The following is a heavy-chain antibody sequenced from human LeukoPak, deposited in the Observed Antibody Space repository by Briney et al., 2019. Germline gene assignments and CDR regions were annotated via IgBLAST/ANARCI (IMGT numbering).Heavy chain of an antibody. CDR2: IYTSGST. J-gene: IGHJ5*02. D-gene: IGHD6-13*01. CDR3: ARVRRQQLVPGGSVWWFDP. V-gene: IGHV4-4*07. CDR1: GDSISNYY. Sequence: SETLSLTCTVSGDSISNYYWSWIRQPAGKGLEWIGRIYTSGSTNYNPSLKSRVTMSVDTSKNQFSLKLSSVTAADTAVYYCARVRRQQLVPGGSVWWFDPWGQGTLVTVSS.